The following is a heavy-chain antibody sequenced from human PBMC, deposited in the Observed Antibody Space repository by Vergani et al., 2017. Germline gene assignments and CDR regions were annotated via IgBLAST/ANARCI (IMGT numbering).Heavy chain of an antibody. D-gene: IGHD3-10*01. CDR2: TYYSGST. Sequence: QVQLQESGPGLVKPSETLSLTCTVSGGSVSSDSYYWNWIRQPPGKGLEWIGYTYYSGSTNYNPSLKSRVTISVDTSKNQFSLKLSSVTAADTAVYYCATAMANFSYYYYMDVWGKGTTVTVSS. CDR3: ATAMANFSYYYYMDV. V-gene: IGHV4-61*01. CDR1: GGSVSSDSYY. J-gene: IGHJ6*03.